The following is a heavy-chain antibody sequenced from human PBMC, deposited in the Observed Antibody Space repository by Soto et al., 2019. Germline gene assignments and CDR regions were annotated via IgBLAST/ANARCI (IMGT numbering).Heavy chain of an antibody. D-gene: IGHD3-3*01. CDR2: IYSGGTT. J-gene: IGHJ6*03. V-gene: IGHV3-66*01. CDR1: GFSVNSNY. Sequence: VQLVESGGGLVQPGGSLRLSCAASGFSVNSNYMTWVRQAPGKGLEWVSVIYSGGTTYYADSVRGRFTISRDTSKNKLYLQMNSLRAEDTAVYYCARDAGDFWRGYYYYYYMDVWGTGTTVTVSS. CDR3: ARDAGDFWRGYYYYYYMDV.